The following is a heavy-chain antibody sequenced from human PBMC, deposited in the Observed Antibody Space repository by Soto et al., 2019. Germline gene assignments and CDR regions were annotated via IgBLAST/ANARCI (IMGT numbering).Heavy chain of an antibody. CDR1: GYTLTELS. V-gene: IGHV1-24*01. Sequence: ASVKVSCKVSGYTLTELSMHWVRQAPGKGLEWMGGFDPEDGETIYAQKFQGRVTMTEDTSTDPAYMELSSLRSEDTAVYYCATSSPIYDYVWGSYRPPTFDYWGQGTLVTVSS. CDR3: ATSSPIYDYVWGSYRPPTFDY. J-gene: IGHJ4*02. D-gene: IGHD3-16*02. CDR2: FDPEDGET.